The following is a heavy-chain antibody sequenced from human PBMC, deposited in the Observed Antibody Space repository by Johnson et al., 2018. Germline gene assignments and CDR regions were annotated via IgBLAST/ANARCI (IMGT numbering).Heavy chain of an antibody. J-gene: IGHJ3*02. CDR1: GFTFSNYN. V-gene: IGHV3-13*01. CDR3: ARTYTFDM. CDR2: LGTGGDT. D-gene: IGHD3-16*01. Sequence: VQLVESGGGLVQXGGSXRLXCAASGFTFSNYNMHWVRQATGKGLEWVSGLGTGGDTHYSASVKGRFTIPRADAKNALYLQLNSLRAGYTAVYYCARTYTFDMWGQGTVVTVSS.